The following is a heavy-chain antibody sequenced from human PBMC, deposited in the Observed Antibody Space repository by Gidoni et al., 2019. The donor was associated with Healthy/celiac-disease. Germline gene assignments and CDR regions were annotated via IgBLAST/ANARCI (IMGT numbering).Heavy chain of an antibody. Sequence: QVQLQESGPGLVKPSETLSLTCTVPGGSISSYYWSWIRQPPGKGLEWIGYIYYSGSTNYNPSLKSRVTISVDTSKNQFSLKLSSVTAADTAVYYCASMVVGAFDIWGQGTMVTVSS. CDR1: GGSISSYY. J-gene: IGHJ3*02. V-gene: IGHV4-59*01. CDR2: IYYSGST. D-gene: IGHD3-10*01. CDR3: ASMVVGAFDI.